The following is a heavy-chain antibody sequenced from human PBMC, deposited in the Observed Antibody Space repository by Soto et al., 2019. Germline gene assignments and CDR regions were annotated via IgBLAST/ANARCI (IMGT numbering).Heavy chain of an antibody. J-gene: IGHJ4*02. CDR2: IYYSGST. Sequence: SETLSLTWTVSGGSXSSGGYYWSWIRQHPGKGLEWIGYIYYSGSTYYNPSLKSRVTISVDTSKNQFSLKLNSVTAADTAVYYCARSSTSANYFDYWGQGTLVTVSS. CDR1: GGSXSSGGYY. D-gene: IGHD2-2*01. CDR3: ARSSTSANYFDY. V-gene: IGHV4-31*02.